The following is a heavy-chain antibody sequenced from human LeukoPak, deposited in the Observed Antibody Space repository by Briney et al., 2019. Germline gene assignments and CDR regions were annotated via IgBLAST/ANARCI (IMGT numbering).Heavy chain of an antibody. J-gene: IGHJ4*02. CDR1: GFIFSNYA. Sequence: GGSLRLPCAASGFIFSNYAMSWVRQAPGKGPEWVSGISGGGGGTYYADSVKGRFTISRANSKNTLYLQMKSLRVDDTAVYYCAKSVEHSNYRKFHDWGQGTLVTVSS. D-gene: IGHD4-11*01. V-gene: IGHV3-23*01. CDR2: ISGGGGGT. CDR3: AKSVEHSNYRKFHD.